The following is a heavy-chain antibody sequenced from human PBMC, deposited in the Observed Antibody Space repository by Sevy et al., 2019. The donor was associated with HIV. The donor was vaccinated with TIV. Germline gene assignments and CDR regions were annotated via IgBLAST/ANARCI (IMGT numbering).Heavy chain of an antibody. CDR1: GFIFSNYG. CDR2: IRYDGNNL. Sequence: GGSLRLSCAASGFIFSNYGMQWVRQAPGKGLEWVAFIRYDGNNLQYVDSVKGVFTISRDNSKNTVYRPMDSLRPEDTAVYYWAKEACLTAGGTDYYGMDVWGQGTTVTVSS. CDR3: AKEACLTAGGTDYYGMDV. V-gene: IGHV3-30*02. D-gene: IGHD6-13*01. J-gene: IGHJ6*02.